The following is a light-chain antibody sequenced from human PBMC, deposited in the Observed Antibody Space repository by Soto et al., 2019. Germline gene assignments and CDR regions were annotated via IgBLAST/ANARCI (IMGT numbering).Light chain of an antibody. J-gene: IGLJ2*01. CDR3: CSYAGSGIVI. CDR2: EVY. Sequence: QSALTQPASVSGSPEQSITISCTGTSSDVGCYNLVSWYQQHPGKVPELMIYEVYNRPSGVSNRFSGSKFGNTASLTISGLQAEDEADYYCCSYAGSGIVIFGGGTKLTVL. V-gene: IGLV2-23*02. CDR1: SSDVGCYNL.